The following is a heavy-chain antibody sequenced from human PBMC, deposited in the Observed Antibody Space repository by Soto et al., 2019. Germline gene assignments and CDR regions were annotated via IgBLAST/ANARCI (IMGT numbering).Heavy chain of an antibody. CDR1: GGSFGGYY. J-gene: IGHJ5*02. CDR3: AREAWLSWFDP. D-gene: IGHD3-10*01. CDR2: INHSGST. Sequence: PSETLSLTCAVYGGSFGGYYWSWIRQPPGKGLEWIGEINHSGSTNYNPSLKSRVTISVDTSKNQFSLKLSSVTAADTAVYYCAREAWLSWFDPWGQGTLVT. V-gene: IGHV4-34*01.